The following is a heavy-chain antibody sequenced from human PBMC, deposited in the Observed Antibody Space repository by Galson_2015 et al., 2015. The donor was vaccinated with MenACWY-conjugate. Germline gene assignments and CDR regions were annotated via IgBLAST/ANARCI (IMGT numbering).Heavy chain of an antibody. V-gene: IGHV3-33*01. J-gene: IGHJ4*02. Sequence: SLRLSCAASGFTFSRYAMHWVRQAPGKGLEWVAVIWYDGSKTYYADSVKGRFTISRDNSKNTAYLQMNSLRVEDTALYYCFATNSGIDYWGQGTLVTVSS. CDR1: GFTFSRYA. CDR2: IWYDGSKT. CDR3: FATNSGIDY. D-gene: IGHD1-26*01.